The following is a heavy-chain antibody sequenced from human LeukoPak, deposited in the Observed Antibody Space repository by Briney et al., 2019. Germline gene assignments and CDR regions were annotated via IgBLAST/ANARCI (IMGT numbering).Heavy chain of an antibody. CDR3: ETQYYDFWSGYYPTDY. Sequence: GGSLRLSCAASGFTFSSYSMNWVRQAPGKGREWVSYISSSSSTIYYAASVKGRLTISRENDKNSLYLQMNSLRAEDTAVYYCETQYYDFWSGYYPTDYWGQGTLVTVSS. CDR2: ISSSSSTI. V-gene: IGHV3-48*01. CDR1: GFTFSSYS. J-gene: IGHJ4*02. D-gene: IGHD3-3*01.